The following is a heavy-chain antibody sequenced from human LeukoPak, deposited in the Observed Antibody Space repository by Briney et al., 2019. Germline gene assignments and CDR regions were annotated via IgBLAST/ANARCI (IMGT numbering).Heavy chain of an antibody. CDR3: AVTYYYGSGEVWDAFDI. J-gene: IGHJ3*02. CDR1: GGTFSSYA. D-gene: IGHD3-10*01. Sequence: GASVKVSCKASGGTFSSYAISWVRQAPGQGLEWMGGIIPIFGTANYAQKFQGRVTITADESTSTAYMELSSLRSEDTAVYYCAVTYYYGSGEVWDAFDIWGQGTMVTVSS. CDR2: IIPIFGTA. V-gene: IGHV1-69*13.